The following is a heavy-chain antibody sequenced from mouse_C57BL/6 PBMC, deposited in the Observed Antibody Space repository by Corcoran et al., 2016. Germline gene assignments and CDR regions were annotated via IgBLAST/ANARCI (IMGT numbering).Heavy chain of an antibody. CDR1: GYTFTEYT. D-gene: IGHD2-1*01. CDR3: ARHEGYYGNLYWYCDV. V-gene: IGHV1-62-2*01. Sequence: QVQLQQSRADLVKPGASVKLSCKASGYTFTEYTIHWVKQRSGQGLEWIGWFYPGSGSIKYNEKFKDKATLTADKSSSTVYMELSRLTSEDSAVYFCARHEGYYGNLYWYCDVWGTGTTVTVSS. J-gene: IGHJ1*03. CDR2: FYPGSGSI.